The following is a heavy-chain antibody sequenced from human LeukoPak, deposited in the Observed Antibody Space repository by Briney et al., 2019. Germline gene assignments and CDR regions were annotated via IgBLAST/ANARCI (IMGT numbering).Heavy chain of an antibody. CDR2: IYYNGNT. CDR1: DGSINSYY. D-gene: IGHD1-26*01. Sequence: SETLSLTCSVSDGSINSYYWNWIRRPPGKGLEWIGYIYYNGNTNYSPSLKSRVTMSVDTSKNLFSLKLSSVTAADTAVYYCARVSSGATTVDYWGQGTLVTVSS. J-gene: IGHJ4*02. V-gene: IGHV4-59*12. CDR3: ARVSSGATTVDY.